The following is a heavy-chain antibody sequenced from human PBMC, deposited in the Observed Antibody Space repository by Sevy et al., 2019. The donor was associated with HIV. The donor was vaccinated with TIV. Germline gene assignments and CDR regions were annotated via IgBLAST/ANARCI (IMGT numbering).Heavy chain of an antibody. J-gene: IGHJ3*02. CDR1: GFIFSSYG. CDR3: AKDLGDPVAFDI. V-gene: IGHV3-48*01. D-gene: IGHD2-21*02. Sequence: GGSLRLSCAASGFIFSSYGMNWVRQAPGKGLEWISYISSSSTIYYADSVKGRFTISRDDSKSTLYLQMNSLRAEDTAVYYCAKDLGDPVAFDIWGQGTMVTVSS. CDR2: ISSSSTI.